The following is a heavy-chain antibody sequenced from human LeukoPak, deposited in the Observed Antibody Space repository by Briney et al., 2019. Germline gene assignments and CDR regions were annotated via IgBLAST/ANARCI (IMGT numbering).Heavy chain of an antibody. CDR1: GFTFSSYA. J-gene: IGHJ4*02. Sequence: GGSLRLSCAASGFTFSSYAMHWVRQAPGKGLEWVAVISFDGSYKYSAESVKGRMTIFRDNFKNTLSLQMNSLRPEDTAMYYCARDWTTAATLYYFDYWGQGTLVTVSS. D-gene: IGHD2-15*01. V-gene: IGHV3-30*04. CDR3: ARDWTTAATLYYFDY. CDR2: ISFDGSYK.